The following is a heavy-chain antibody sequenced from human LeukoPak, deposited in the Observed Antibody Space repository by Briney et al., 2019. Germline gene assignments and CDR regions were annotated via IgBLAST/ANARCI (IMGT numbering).Heavy chain of an antibody. CDR1: GFTFSRHW. CDR3: ASGSSSVGY. J-gene: IGHJ4*02. D-gene: IGHD6-6*01. CDR2: IKQDGSAK. Sequence: GGSLRLSCAASGFTFSRHWMYWVRQAPGKGLEWVANIKQDGSAKPYVDSVKGRFTISRDNAKNSLFLQMNNLRAEDTAVYYCASGSSSVGYWGQGTRVTVSS. V-gene: IGHV3-7*03.